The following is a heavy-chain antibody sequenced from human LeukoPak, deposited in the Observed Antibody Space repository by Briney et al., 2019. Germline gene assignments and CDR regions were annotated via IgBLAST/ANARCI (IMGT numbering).Heavy chain of an antibody. D-gene: IGHD3-3*01. V-gene: IGHV1-18*01. CDR2: ISAYNGNT. CDR3: ARDRDTIFGVVIPGHNWFDP. J-gene: IGHJ5*02. Sequence: ASVKVYCRASGYTFTCYGVSWVRQDPGQGLEWMGWISAYNGNTNYAQKLQGRVTMTTDTYTSTAYMELRSLRSDDTAVYYCARDRDTIFGVVIPGHNWFDPWGQGTLVTVSS. CDR1: GYTFTCYG.